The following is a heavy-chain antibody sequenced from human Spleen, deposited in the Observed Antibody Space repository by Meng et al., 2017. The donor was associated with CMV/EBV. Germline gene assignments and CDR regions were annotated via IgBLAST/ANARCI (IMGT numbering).Heavy chain of an antibody. Sequence: VHRVESEAEVKKPGASVKVSCKASGYTLTSYYLHWVRQAPGQGLEWMGIINPSGGSTSYAQKFQGRVTMTRDTSISTAYMELSRLRSDDTAVYYCARLRPIVGEEDYWGQGTLVTVSS. D-gene: IGHD1-26*01. CDR1: GYTLTSYY. CDR3: ARLRPIVGEEDY. V-gene: IGHV1-46*01. J-gene: IGHJ4*02. CDR2: INPSGGST.